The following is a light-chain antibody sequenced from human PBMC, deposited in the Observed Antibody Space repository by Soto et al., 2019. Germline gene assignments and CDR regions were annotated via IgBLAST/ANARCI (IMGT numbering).Light chain of an antibody. CDR2: EVS. V-gene: IGLV2-14*01. J-gene: IGLJ3*02. Sequence: QSVLTQPASVSGSPGQSITISCTGASSDVGGYNYVSWYQQHPGKAPKLMIYEVSNRPSGVSNGFSGSKSGNTPSLTISGLQAQDEADYYCSSYTSSSTRVFGGGTNVTVL. CDR1: SSDVGGYNY. CDR3: SSYTSSSTRV.